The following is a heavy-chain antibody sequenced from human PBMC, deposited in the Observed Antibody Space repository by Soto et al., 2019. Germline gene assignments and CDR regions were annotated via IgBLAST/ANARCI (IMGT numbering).Heavy chain of an antibody. CDR1: GDSISNLDYF. CDR3: ARGRYCLTGRCFPNWFDS. D-gene: IGHD7-27*01. CDR2: IYKSATT. Sequence: PSETLSLTCSVSGDSISNLDYFWAWIRQPPGQALEYIGYIYKSATTYYNPSFESRVAISVDTSKSQFSLNVTSVTAADTAVYFCARGRYCLTGRCFPNWFDSWGQGTLFTV. J-gene: IGHJ5*01. V-gene: IGHV4-30-4*01.